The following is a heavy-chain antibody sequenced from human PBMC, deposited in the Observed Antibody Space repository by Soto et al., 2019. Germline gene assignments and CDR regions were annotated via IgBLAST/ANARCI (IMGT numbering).Heavy chain of an antibody. J-gene: IGHJ4*02. CDR3: ATRRMAGLRTDFDY. D-gene: IGHD4-17*01. Sequence: LSLTCTVSGGSISSYYWSWIRQPPGKGLEWIGYIYYSGSTNYNPSLKSRVTISVDTSKNQFSLKLSSVTAADTAVYYCATRRMAGLRTDFDYWGQGTLVTVSS. V-gene: IGHV4-59*12. CDR1: GGSISSYY. CDR2: IYYSGST.